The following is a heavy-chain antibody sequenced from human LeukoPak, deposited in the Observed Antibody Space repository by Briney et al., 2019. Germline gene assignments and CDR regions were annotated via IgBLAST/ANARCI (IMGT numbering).Heavy chain of an antibody. J-gene: IGHJ4*02. Sequence: GGSLRLSCAASGFTFNNYNMNWVRRAPGKGPEWVAYISTGSSAIYYAASVKGRFTISRDNAKNSLYLQMSGLRDEDTAVYYCARGVNSFGGIIAHFDYWGQGTLVTVSS. CDR2: ISTGSSAI. V-gene: IGHV3-48*02. CDR1: GFTFNNYN. D-gene: IGHD3-16*02. CDR3: ARGVNSFGGIIAHFDY.